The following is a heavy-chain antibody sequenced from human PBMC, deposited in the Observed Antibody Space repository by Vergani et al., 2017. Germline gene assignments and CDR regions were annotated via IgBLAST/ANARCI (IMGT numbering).Heavy chain of an antibody. V-gene: IGHV4-61*02. Sequence: QVQLQESGPGLVKPSQTLSLTCTVSGDSIFSGNYYWNWIRQPAEDELEWIGRIYTTGNTNYNPSLKSRVTISLDSSKNHFSLRLTSVTAADTAVYYCARQKDYYMDVWGKGATVTVS. CDR3: ARQKDYYMDV. CDR1: GDSIFSGNYY. CDR2: IYTTGNT. J-gene: IGHJ6*03.